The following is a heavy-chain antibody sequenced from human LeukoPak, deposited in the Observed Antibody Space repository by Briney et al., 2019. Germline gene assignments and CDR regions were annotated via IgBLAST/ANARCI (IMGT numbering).Heavy chain of an antibody. Sequence: SETLSLTCAVSGGSFSGYSWNWIRQPPGKGLEWIGEINQCGSTKYNPSLKSRVTISIDTSKSQFSVKVNSVTAADTAVYYCARCDSGGWFFDSWGQGDLVTVSS. J-gene: IGHJ5*01. CDR3: ARCDSGGWFFDS. CDR2: INQCGST. D-gene: IGHD6-19*01. V-gene: IGHV4-34*01. CDR1: GGSFSGYS.